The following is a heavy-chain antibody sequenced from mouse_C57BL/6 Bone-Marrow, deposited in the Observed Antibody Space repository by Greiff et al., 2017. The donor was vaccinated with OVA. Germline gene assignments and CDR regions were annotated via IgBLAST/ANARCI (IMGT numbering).Heavy chain of an antibody. Sequence: DVKLVESGGDLVKPGGSLKLSCAASGFTFSSYGMSWVRQTPDKRLEWVATISSGGSYTYYPDSVKGRFTISRDNAKNTLYLQMSSLKSEDTAMYYCARHERSGYPFAYWGQGTLVTVSA. CDR3: ARHERSGYPFAY. CDR1: GFTFSSYG. D-gene: IGHD2-2*01. V-gene: IGHV5-6*02. J-gene: IGHJ3*01. CDR2: ISSGGSYT.